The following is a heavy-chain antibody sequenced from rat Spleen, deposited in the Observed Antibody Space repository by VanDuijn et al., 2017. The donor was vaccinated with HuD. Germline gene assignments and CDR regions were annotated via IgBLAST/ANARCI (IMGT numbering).Heavy chain of an antibody. CDR3: ARGMYTTDYYYGNWFAY. J-gene: IGHJ3*01. D-gene: IGHD1-6*01. Sequence: VQLVESGGGLVQPGRSLKLSCSASGFTFSSYGMHWIRQAPGKGLDWVAYISSSSGTVYADAVKGRFTISRDNAKNTLYLQLNSLKSEDTAIYYCARGMYTTDYYYGNWFAYWGQGTLVTVSS. V-gene: IGHV5-62*01. CDR2: ISSSSGT. CDR1: GFTFSSYG.